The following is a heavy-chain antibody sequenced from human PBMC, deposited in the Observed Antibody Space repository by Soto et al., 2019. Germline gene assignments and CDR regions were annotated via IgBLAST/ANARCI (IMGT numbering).Heavy chain of an antibody. J-gene: IGHJ4*02. CDR1: GFTFSSYG. Sequence: QVQLVESGGGVVQPGRSLRLSCAASGFTFSSYGIHWVRQAPGKGLEWVAVIWYDGSNKYYADSVKGRFTISRDNSKSTLYLQMNSLRAEDTAVYYCARDNLPYCGGDCYFDYWGQGTLVTVSS. CDR3: ARDNLPYCGGDCYFDY. CDR2: IWYDGSNK. D-gene: IGHD2-21*02. V-gene: IGHV3-33*01.